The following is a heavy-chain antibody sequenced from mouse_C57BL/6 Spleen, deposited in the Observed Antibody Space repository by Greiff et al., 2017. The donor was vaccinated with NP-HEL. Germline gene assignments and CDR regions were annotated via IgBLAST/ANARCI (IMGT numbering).Heavy chain of an antibody. J-gene: IGHJ2*01. CDR2: ISSGGSYT. CDR3: ARGGRYYGSSPHFDY. Sequence: EVKLVESGGDLVKPGGSLKLSCAASGFTFSSYGMSWVRQTPDKRLEWVATISSGGSYTYYPDSVKGRFTISRDNAKNTLYLQRSSLKSEDTAMYYCARGGRYYGSSPHFDYWGQGTTLTVSS. CDR1: GFTFSSYG. V-gene: IGHV5-6*01. D-gene: IGHD1-1*01.